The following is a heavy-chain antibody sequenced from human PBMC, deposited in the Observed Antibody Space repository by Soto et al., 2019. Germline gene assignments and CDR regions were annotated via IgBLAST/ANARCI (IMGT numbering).Heavy chain of an antibody. CDR1: GDSVSSNSAA. J-gene: IGHJ6*03. D-gene: IGHD1-7*01. V-gene: IGHV6-1*01. Sequence: QVQLQQSGPGLVRPSQTLSLTGAISGDSVSSNSAAWNWIRQSPSRGLEWLGRTYYRSRWYNDYAVSVRSRITVNPDTSKNQFSLHLNSVTPEDTAVYYFAATTSLQWYYMDVWDKGTTVTVSS. CDR2: TYYRSRWYN. CDR3: AATTSLQWYYMDV.